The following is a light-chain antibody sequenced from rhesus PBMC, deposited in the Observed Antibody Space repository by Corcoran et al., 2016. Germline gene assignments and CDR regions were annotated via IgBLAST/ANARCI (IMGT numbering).Light chain of an antibody. CDR2: RAS. CDR3: QQHDNSPPWT. J-gene: IGKJ1*01. CDR1: QGNSNW. V-gene: IGKV1-69*01. Sequence: IQMTQSPSSLSASVGDRVTITCRASQGNSNWLAWYQQKPGEATKLLIYRASNLETGVPSRYSGSGYGTDVTLTISSLQPEDITTYYCQQHDNSPPWTFGQGTKVDIK.